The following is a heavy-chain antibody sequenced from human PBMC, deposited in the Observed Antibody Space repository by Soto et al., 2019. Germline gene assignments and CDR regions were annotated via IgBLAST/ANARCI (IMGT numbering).Heavy chain of an antibody. CDR2: IWYDGSNK. CDR3: AVGGPLHY. D-gene: IGHD3-10*01. CDR1: GFTFSNYG. J-gene: IGHJ4*02. Sequence: GGSLRLSCAASGFTFSNYGMHWVRQAPGKGLEWVAIIWYDGSNKYYADSVKGRFTISRDNSENTVYLQMNSLRAEDTAVYYCAVGGPLHYRGQGTLATVST. V-gene: IGHV3-33*01.